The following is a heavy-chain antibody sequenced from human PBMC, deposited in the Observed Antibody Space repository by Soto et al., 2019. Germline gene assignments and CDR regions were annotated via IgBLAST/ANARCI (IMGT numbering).Heavy chain of an antibody. V-gene: IGHV4-34*01. CDR2: INHSGST. CDR1: VGSFSGFY. Sequence: SETLSLTCAVYVGSFSGFYWSWVRQPPGKGLEWIGEINHSGSTNYTPSLQSRVTISVDTSKNQFFLKLNSVTAADTAVYYCARIRVRRGISYYYYYGMDVWGQGTTVP. J-gene: IGHJ6*02. D-gene: IGHD3-10*01. CDR3: ARIRVRRGISYYYYYGMDV.